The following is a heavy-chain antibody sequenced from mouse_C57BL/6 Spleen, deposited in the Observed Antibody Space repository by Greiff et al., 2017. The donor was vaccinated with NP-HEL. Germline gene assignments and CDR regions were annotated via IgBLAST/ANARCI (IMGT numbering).Heavy chain of an antibody. D-gene: IGHD2-1*01. V-gene: IGHV1-55*01. J-gene: IGHJ3*01. CDR3: ARWGLYYGNPRFAY. CDR1: GYTFTSYW. CDR2: IYPGSGST. Sequence: QVQLQQSGAELLKPGASVLMSCKASGYTFTSYWITWVKQRPGQGLEWIGDIYPGSGSTNYIEKFKSKATLTVDLSSSTAYMQLSSLTSEDSAVYYCARWGLYYGNPRFAYWGQGTLVTVSA.